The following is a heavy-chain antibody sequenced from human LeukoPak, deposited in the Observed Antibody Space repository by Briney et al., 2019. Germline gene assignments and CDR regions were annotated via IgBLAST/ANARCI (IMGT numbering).Heavy chain of an antibody. Sequence: EASVKVSCKASGYIFSDYYLPWVRQAPGQGLEWMGWMNPNSGGTNYAQKFQGRITMTGDTSTAYLELSRLRSDDTAVYYCARDLGSTIIVGGDAFDLCGHGTMVTVSS. CDR3: ARDLGSTIIVGGDAFDL. CDR1: GYIFSDYY. D-gene: IGHD3-22*01. J-gene: IGHJ3*01. CDR2: MNPNSGGT. V-gene: IGHV1-2*02.